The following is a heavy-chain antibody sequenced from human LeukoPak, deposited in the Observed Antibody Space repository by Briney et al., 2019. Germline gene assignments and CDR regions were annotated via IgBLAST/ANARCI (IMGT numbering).Heavy chain of an antibody. D-gene: IGHD6-6*01. CDR2: INPNSGGT. CDR3: ARTHSSSYYFDY. CDR1: GYTFTGYY. Sequence: ASVKVSCKASGYTFTGYYMHWVRQAPGQGLEWMGWINPNSGGTNYAQKFQGRVTMTRDTSISTAYMELGRLRSDDTAVYYCARTHSSSYYFDYWGQGTLVTVSS. J-gene: IGHJ4*02. V-gene: IGHV1-2*02.